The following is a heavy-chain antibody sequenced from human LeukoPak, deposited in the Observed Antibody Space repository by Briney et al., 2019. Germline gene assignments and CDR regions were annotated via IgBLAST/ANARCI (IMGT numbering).Heavy chain of an antibody. Sequence: GEALKISCEGSGFSFTSYWIGWVRQMPGKGLEWMGIIYPGDSDTRYSPSIQGQVTISADKSISTAYLQWSSLQASDTAMYSCAVMGGYSYGYEYNWFDPWGQGTLVTVSS. D-gene: IGHD3-22*01. CDR2: IYPGDSDT. CDR1: GFSFTSYW. CDR3: AVMGGYSYGYEYNWFDP. J-gene: IGHJ5*02. V-gene: IGHV5-51*01.